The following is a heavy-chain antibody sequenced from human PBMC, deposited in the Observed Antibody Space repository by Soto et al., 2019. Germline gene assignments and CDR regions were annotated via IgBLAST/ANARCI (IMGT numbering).Heavy chain of an antibody. CDR3: ARRPTSRDFDY. D-gene: IGHD2-21*01. V-gene: IGHV5-51*01. CDR1: GYNFDDYW. CDR2: IYPGDSET. J-gene: IGHJ4*02. Sequence: PGESLKISCELSGYNFDDYWIAWVRQMPGKGLECLGIIYPGDSETRYSPSFQGQVTMSADMSINTVYLQWSSLKASDTAIYYCARRPTSRDFDYWGQGTLVTVSS.